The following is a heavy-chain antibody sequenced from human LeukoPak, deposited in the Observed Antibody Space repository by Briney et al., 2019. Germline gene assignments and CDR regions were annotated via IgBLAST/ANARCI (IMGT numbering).Heavy chain of an antibody. D-gene: IGHD5-18*01. CDR2: TNHSGST. Sequence: GETNHSGSTNYNPSLKSRVTISVDTSKNQFSLKLSSVTAADTAVYYCARGRGYSYGPRVDYWGQGTLVTVSS. J-gene: IGHJ4*02. V-gene: IGHV4-34*01. CDR3: ARGRGYSYGPRVDY.